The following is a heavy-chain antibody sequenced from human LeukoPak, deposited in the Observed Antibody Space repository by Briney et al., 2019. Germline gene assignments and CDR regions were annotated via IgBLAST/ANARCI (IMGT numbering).Heavy chain of an antibody. CDR1: GGSISSYY. CDR2: IYTSGST. V-gene: IGHV4-4*09. J-gene: IGHJ4*02. Sequence: SETLSLTCTVSGGSISSYYWSWIRQPPGKGLEWIGYIYTSGSTNYNPSLKSRVTISVDTSKNQFSLKLSSVTAADMAVYYCARLHLYCSSTSCYTGIFDYWGQGTLVTVSS. D-gene: IGHD2-2*02. CDR3: ARLHLYCSSTSCYTGIFDY.